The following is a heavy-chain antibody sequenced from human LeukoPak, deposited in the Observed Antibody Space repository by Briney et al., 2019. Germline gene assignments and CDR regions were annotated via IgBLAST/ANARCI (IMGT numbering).Heavy chain of an antibody. Sequence: SVKVSCKASGGTFSSYAISWVRQAPGQGLEWMGGIIPIFGTANYAQKFQGRVTITTDESTSTAYMELSSLGSEDTAVYYCARGYPLCGGDCYSNYYYYMDVWGKGTTVTVSS. V-gene: IGHV1-69*05. CDR2: IIPIFGTA. CDR3: ARGYPLCGGDCYSNYYYYMDV. D-gene: IGHD2-21*02. CDR1: GGTFSSYA. J-gene: IGHJ6*03.